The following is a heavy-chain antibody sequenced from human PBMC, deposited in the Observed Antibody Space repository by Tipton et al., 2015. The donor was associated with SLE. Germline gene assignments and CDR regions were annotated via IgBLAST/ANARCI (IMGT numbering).Heavy chain of an antibody. CDR2: IWYDGSNK. CDR3: AKDGGSYHYYGMDV. D-gene: IGHD1-26*01. Sequence: SLRLSCAASGFTFGSYGMHWVRQAPGKGLEWVAVIWYDGSNKYYADSVKGRFTISRDNSKNTLYLQMNSLRAEDTVVYYCAKDGGSYHYYGMDVWGQGTTVTVSS. V-gene: IGHV3-30*18. J-gene: IGHJ6*02. CDR1: GFTFGSYG.